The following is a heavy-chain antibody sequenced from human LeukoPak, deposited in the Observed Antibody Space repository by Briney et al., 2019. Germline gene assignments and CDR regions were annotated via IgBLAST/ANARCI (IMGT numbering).Heavy chain of an antibody. V-gene: IGHV1-24*01. CDR1: GYTFTGYY. D-gene: IGHD3-22*01. CDR2: FDPEDGET. CDR3: ATGITMIADYYFDY. Sequence: ASVKVSCKASGYTFTGYYMHWVRQAPGQGLEWMGGFDPEDGETIYAQKFQGRVTMTEDTSTDTAYMELSSLRSEDTAVYYCATGITMIADYYFDYWGQGTLVTVSS. J-gene: IGHJ4*02.